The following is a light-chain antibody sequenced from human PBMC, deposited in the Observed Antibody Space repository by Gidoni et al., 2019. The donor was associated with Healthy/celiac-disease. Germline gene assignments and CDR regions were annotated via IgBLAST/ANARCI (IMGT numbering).Light chain of an antibody. Sequence: QSALTQSRSVSVSPGQSVTISCTGTSSDVGGYNYVSWYQQHPGKAPKLMIYDVSKRPSGVPDRFSGSKSGNTASLTISGLQAEDEADYYCCSYAGSYTWVFGGGTKLTVL. CDR2: DVS. CDR1: SSDVGGYNY. J-gene: IGLJ3*02. V-gene: IGLV2-11*01. CDR3: CSYAGSYTWV.